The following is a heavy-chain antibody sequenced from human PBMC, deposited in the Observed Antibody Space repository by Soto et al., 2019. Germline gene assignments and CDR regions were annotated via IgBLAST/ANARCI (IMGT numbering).Heavy chain of an antibody. Sequence: QITLKESGPTLVKPTQTLTLTCTFSGFSLSTSGVGVGWIRQPPGKALEWLALIYWDDDKRYSPSLTSRLTITKDTSKNQVVLTMTNMDPVDTATYYCAHGLLVVANYGFDVWGQGTTVTVSS. CDR2: IYWDDDK. CDR1: GFSLSTSGVG. D-gene: IGHD2-8*02. V-gene: IGHV2-5*02. J-gene: IGHJ6*02. CDR3: AHGLLVVANYGFDV.